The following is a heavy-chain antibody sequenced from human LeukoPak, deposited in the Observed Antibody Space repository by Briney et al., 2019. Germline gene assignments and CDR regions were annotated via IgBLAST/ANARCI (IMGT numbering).Heavy chain of an antibody. J-gene: IGHJ3*02. CDR2: ITWNSGSI. CDR3: ARRSPDNAFDI. CDR1: GFTFNDYA. D-gene: IGHD2-15*01. V-gene: IGHV3-9*01. Sequence: GGSLRLSCAASGFTFNDYAMHWVRQAPGKGLEWVSGITWNSGSIAYADSVKGRFIISRDNAENSLYLQMNSLRAEDTAVYYCARRSPDNAFDIWGQGTMVTVSS.